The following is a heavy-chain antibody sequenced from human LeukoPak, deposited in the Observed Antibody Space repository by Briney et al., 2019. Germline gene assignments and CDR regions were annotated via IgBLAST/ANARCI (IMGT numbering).Heavy chain of an antibody. CDR2: INPSDEST. CDR1: GYTFTSYS. V-gene: IGHV1-46*01. Sequence: ASVKVSCKASGYTFTSYSLHWVRQAPGQGLEWMGLINPSDESTTYAQKFRGRVTMTRDMSTNTVYMELTSLRSEDTAMFYCARDSRPQWLATGPVDHWGQGTRVTVSS. D-gene: IGHD6-19*01. CDR3: ARDSRPQWLATGPVDH. J-gene: IGHJ4*02.